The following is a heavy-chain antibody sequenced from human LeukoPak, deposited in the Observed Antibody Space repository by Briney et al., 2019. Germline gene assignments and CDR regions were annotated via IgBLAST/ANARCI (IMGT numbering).Heavy chain of an antibody. J-gene: IGHJ4*02. CDR3: ASPTCSSTSCYGYYFDY. CDR2: ISSSSSYI. D-gene: IGHD2-2*01. V-gene: IGHV3-21*01. Sequence: GGSLRLSCAASGFTFSSYSMNWVRQAPGKGLEWVSSISSSSSYIYHADSVKGRFTISRDNAKNSLYLQMNSLRAEDTAVYYCASPTCSSTSCYGYYFDYWGLGTLVTVSS. CDR1: GFTFSSYS.